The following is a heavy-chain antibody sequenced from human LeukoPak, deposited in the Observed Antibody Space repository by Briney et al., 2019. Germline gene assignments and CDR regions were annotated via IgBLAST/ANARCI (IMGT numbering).Heavy chain of an antibody. CDR3: ARVLSDSSGWYHFDY. Sequence: GGSLRLSCAASGFTVSNNYMSWVRQAPGKGLEWVSVIYSGGGTYYADSVRGRFTISRDNSKNTLSLQMNSLRAEDTAVYYCARVLSDSSGWYHFDYGGQGTLVTVSS. CDR1: GFTVSNNY. V-gene: IGHV3-53*01. D-gene: IGHD6-19*01. J-gene: IGHJ4*02. CDR2: IYSGGGT.